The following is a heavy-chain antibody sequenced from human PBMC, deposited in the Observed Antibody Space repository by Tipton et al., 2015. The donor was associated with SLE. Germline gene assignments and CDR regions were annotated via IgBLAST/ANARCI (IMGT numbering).Heavy chain of an antibody. Sequence: SLRLSCAASGFTFSDYYTSWVRQAPGKGLEWVGFIRSKAYGGTTEYAASVKGRFTISRDDSKSIAYLQMNSLKTEDTAVYYCTRQALGGFFDYWGQGTLVTVSS. V-gene: IGHV3-49*04. CDR2: IRSKAYGGTT. CDR1: GFTFSDYY. CDR3: TRQALGGFFDY. J-gene: IGHJ4*02.